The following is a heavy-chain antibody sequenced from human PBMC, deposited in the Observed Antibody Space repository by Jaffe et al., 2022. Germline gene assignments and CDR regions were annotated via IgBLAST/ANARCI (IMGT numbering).Heavy chain of an antibody. CDR3: AREYDSSGYTDAFDI. D-gene: IGHD3-22*01. J-gene: IGHJ3*02. CDR2: INPNSGGT. Sequence: QVQLVQSGAEVKKPGASVKVSCKASGYTFTGYYMHWVRQAPGQGLEWMGWINPNSGGTNYAQKFQGRVTMTRDTSISTAYMELSRLRSDDTAVYYCAREYDSSGYTDAFDIWGQGTMVTVSS. V-gene: IGHV1-2*02. CDR1: GYTFTGYY.